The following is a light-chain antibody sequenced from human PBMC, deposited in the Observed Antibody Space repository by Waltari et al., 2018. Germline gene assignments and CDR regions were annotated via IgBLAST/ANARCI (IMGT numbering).Light chain of an antibody. Sequence: DIQMTQSPSSLSASVGDRVTITCRAGQKINGYLNWYQHKPGEAPKLLIYGASNLQTGVPSRFSGSESGTDFTLTINSLQPEDFATYFCQQTYSTPGITFGQGTRLEI. CDR3: QQTYSTPGIT. CDR2: GAS. CDR1: QKINGY. J-gene: IGKJ5*01. V-gene: IGKV1-39*01.